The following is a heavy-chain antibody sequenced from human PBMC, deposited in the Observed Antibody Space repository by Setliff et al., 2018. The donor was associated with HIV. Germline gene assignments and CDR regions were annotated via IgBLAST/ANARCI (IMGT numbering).Heavy chain of an antibody. V-gene: IGHV4-31*03. D-gene: IGHD2-15*01. J-gene: IGHJ3*02. CDR3: ARDLHANYHVVDI. CDR1: GVSIVSGGFY. CDR2: VYYTGKT. Sequence: PSETLSLTCSVSGVSIVSGGFYFSWIRHPGKGLEWIGTVYYTGKTYYNPSLQSRLTMSADTSKNQLYLKINSVTAADTAVYFCARDLHANYHVVDIWGPGTMVTVSS.